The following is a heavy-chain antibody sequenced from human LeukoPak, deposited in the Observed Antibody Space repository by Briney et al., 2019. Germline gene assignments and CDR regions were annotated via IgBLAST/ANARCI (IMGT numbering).Heavy chain of an antibody. D-gene: IGHD5-12*01. CDR1: GFTFSRYW. Sequence: PGGSLRLSCAASGFTFSRYWMSWVRQASGKGLEWVASIQPDGSEKYYVDSVKGRFTISRDNAKSSLYLQVNSLRAEDTAVYYCARDNSGSDPEHWARWGQGTLVIVSS. V-gene: IGHV3-7*05. CDR2: IQPDGSEK. J-gene: IGHJ4*02. CDR3: ARDNSGSDPEHWAR.